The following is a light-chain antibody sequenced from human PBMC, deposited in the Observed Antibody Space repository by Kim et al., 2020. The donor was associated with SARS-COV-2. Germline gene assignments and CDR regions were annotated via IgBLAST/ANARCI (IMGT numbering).Light chain of an antibody. CDR1: QSVDRR. CDR2: DAS. Sequence: ASVGDRVTLACRASQSVDRRLAWYQQKPGEAPKVLIYDASSLQRGVPSRFSGGGSGTEFALTITTLQPDDFATYYCQQYYVYPLPFGGGTKVDIK. V-gene: IGKV1-5*01. CDR3: QQYYVYPLP. J-gene: IGKJ4*01.